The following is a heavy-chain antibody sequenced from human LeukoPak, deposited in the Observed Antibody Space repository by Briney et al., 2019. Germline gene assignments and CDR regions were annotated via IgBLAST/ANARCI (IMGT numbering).Heavy chain of an antibody. J-gene: IGHJ4*02. V-gene: IGHV3-74*01. CDR3: ARVTSVTGTIFDS. CDR1: GFTFSSCW. Sequence: GGSLRLSCAASGFTFSSCWVHWVRQAPGKGLVWVARINSDGSSTSYADSVKGRFTISRDNAKNTLYLQMSSLRAEDTAVYYCARVTSVTGTIFDSWGQGTLVTVSS. CDR2: INSDGSST. D-gene: IGHD1-7*01.